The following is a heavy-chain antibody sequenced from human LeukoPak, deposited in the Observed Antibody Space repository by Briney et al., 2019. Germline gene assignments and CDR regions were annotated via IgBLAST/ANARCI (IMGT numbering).Heavy chain of an antibody. Sequence: ASVKVSCKASGYTFTSYYMHWVRQAPGQGLEWMGIINPSGGSTSYAQKFQGRVTMTRDTSTSTVYMELSSLRSEDTAVYYCARGGSVRIVVVTCFDYWGQGTLVTVSP. D-gene: IGHD3-22*01. CDR2: INPSGGST. CDR1: GYTFTSYY. CDR3: ARGGSVRIVVVTCFDY. J-gene: IGHJ4*02. V-gene: IGHV1-46*01.